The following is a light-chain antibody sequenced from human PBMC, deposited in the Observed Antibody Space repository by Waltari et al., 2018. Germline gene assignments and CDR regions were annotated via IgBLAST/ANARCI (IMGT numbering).Light chain of an antibody. CDR3: SSYTSSSTLV. J-gene: IGLJ2*01. CDR1: SSDVGGYNY. V-gene: IGLV2-14*01. Sequence: QSALTQPASVSGSPGQSLTISCTGTSSDVGGYNYVSWYQQHPGKAPKLLIYEVSNRPSGVSNRCSGSKSGNTASLTISGLQAEDEADYYCSSYTSSSTLVFGGGTKLTVL. CDR2: EVS.